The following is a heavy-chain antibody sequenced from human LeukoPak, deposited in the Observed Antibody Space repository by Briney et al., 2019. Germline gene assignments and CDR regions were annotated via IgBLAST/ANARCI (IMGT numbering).Heavy chain of an antibody. CDR2: INPNSGGT. V-gene: IGHV1-2*02. Sequence: ASVKLSCKASGYTFTGYYMHWVRQAPGQGLEWMGWINPNSGGTNYAQKFQGRVTMTRDTSISTAYMELSRLRSDDTAVYYCARAQGDYYYDSSGYHPLGYWGQGTLVTVSS. J-gene: IGHJ4*02. CDR1: GYTFTGYY. D-gene: IGHD3-22*01. CDR3: ARAQGDYYYDSSGYHPLGY.